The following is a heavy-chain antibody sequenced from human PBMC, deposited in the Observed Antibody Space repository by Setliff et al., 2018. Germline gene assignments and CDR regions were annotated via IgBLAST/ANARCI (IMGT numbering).Heavy chain of an antibody. V-gene: IGHV7-4-1*02. D-gene: IGHD3-10*01. CDR2: INTNTGNP. CDR3: ARASRFGTIVYKGYYYMDV. J-gene: IGHJ6*03. Sequence: VLVKVSCKASGYTFTTYAMGWMRQIPGQGLEWMGWINTNTGNPNYAQDFTGRFVFSLDTSVSTAYLQISSLKAEDTAVYYCARASRFGTIVYKGYYYMDVWGKGTTVTVS. CDR1: GYTFTTYA.